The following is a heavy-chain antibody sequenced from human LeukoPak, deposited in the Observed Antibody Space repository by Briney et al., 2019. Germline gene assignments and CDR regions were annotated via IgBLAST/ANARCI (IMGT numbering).Heavy chain of an antibody. D-gene: IGHD6-13*01. V-gene: IGHV1-2*02. CDR2: INPNSGGT. CDR3: AREGIAAAGYQTRYDY. Sequence: MHWVRQAPGQGLEWMGWINPNSGGTNYAQKFQGRVTMTRDTSISTAYMELSRLRSDDTAVYYCAREGIAAAGYQTRYDYWGQGTLVTVSS. J-gene: IGHJ4*02.